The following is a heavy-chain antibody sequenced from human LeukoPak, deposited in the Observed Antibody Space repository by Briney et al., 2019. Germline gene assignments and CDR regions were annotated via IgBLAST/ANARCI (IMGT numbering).Heavy chain of an antibody. V-gene: IGHV1-69*13. Sequence: ASVKVSCKDSRGTFASYAISCVRQSRGPGLEWMGGIIPIFATAKYAQKLQARVTITADESTSTAYMELSSLRSEGTGVYYCARDSFWSGYNNWFDAWGQGRLVTVSS. J-gene: IGHJ5*02. D-gene: IGHD3-3*01. CDR1: RGTFASYA. CDR3: ARDSFWSGYNNWFDA. CDR2: IIPIFATA.